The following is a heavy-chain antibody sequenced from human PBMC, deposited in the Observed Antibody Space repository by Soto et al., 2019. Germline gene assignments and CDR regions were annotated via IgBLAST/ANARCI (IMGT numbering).Heavy chain of an antibody. CDR1: GFTFSDYQ. CDR3: ARDQGYYDSDGYFDY. D-gene: IGHD3-22*01. Sequence: PGGSLRLSCAASGFTFSDYQMSWIRQAPGKGLEWVSYISSSGSIIYYADSVKGRFTISRDNARNSLYLQMNSLRAEDTAVYYCARDQGYYDSDGYFDYWGQGTLVTVSS. CDR2: ISSSGSII. V-gene: IGHV3-11*01. J-gene: IGHJ4*02.